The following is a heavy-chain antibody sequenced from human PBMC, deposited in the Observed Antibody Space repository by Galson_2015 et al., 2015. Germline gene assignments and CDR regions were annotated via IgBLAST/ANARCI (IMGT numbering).Heavy chain of an antibody. V-gene: IGHV3-48*02. CDR1: GFTFSNYS. J-gene: IGHJ3*02. Sequence: SLRLSCAASGFTFSNYSMSWVRQAPGKGPEWIPYITSRSSTIYYSDSVKGRFTISRDNAKNSLYLEMKSLRDEDTALYYCAKDLGYCSGTSCYSVGAFDIWGQGTMVTVSS. D-gene: IGHD2-15*01. CDR3: AKDLGYCSGTSCYSVGAFDI. CDR2: ITSRSSTI.